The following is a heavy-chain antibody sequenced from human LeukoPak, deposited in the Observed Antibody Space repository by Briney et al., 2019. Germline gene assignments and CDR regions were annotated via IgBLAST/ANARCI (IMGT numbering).Heavy chain of an antibody. Sequence: SVTVSCTASGGTFSSYAISWVRQAPGQGLEWMGGIIPIFGTANYAQKFQGRVTITADESTSTAYMELSSLRSEDTAVYYCARRGRTLRERADNWFDPWGQGTLVTVSS. CDR3: ARRGRTLRERADNWFDP. J-gene: IGHJ5*02. CDR2: IIPIFGTA. V-gene: IGHV1-69*13. CDR1: GGTFSSYA. D-gene: IGHD2-15*01.